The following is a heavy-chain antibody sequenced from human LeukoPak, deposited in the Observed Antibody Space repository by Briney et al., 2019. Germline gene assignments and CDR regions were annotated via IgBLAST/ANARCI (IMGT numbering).Heavy chain of an antibody. J-gene: IGHJ4*02. Sequence: SETLSLTCTVSGGSISSYYWSWIRQPPGKGLEWMGYISYSGSTKHNPSLKSRVTISVDTSKNQFSLKLSSVTAADTAVYYCARGGGRHDYWGQGTLVTVSS. CDR1: GGSISSYY. CDR2: ISYSGST. CDR3: ARGGGRHDY. V-gene: IGHV4-59*01. D-gene: IGHD3-16*01.